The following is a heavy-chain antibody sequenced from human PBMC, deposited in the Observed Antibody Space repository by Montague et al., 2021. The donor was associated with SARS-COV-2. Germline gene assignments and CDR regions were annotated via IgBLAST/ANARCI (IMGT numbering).Heavy chain of an antibody. CDR3: ARGVVRKGYYVSSGYYILKRGPGGLDY. J-gene: IGHJ4*02. V-gene: IGHV4-31*03. D-gene: IGHD3-22*01. CDR1: GGSISTVGY. CDR2: IYYSGST. Sequence: TLSLTCTVSGGSISTVGYWSWIRQHPGKGLEWIGYIYYSGSTYYNPSLKSRVTISVDTSKNQFSLKLFSVTAADTAVYYCARGVVRKGYYVSSGYYILKRGPGGLDYWGQGSLVTVSS.